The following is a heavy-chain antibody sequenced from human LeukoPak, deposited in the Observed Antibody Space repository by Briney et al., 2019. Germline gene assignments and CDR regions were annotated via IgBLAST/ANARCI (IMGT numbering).Heavy chain of an antibody. CDR3: ARPSVAGPYFDF. V-gene: IGHV3-74*01. Sequence: HPGGSLRLSCAASGFTFITYWMHWVRQVPGKGLVWVSRINNDGSNTNYADSVKGRFTISRDNAKNTLYLQMNSLRAEDTAVYYCARPSVAGPYFDFWGQGTLVTVSS. CDR2: INNDGSNT. D-gene: IGHD6-19*01. CDR1: GFTFITYW. J-gene: IGHJ4*02.